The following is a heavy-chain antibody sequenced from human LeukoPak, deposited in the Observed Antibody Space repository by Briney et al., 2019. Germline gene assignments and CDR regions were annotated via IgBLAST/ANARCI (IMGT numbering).Heavy chain of an antibody. CDR2: IIPIFGTA. CDR3: ARASCSGGSCYKGVYYYGMDV. V-gene: IGHV1-69*13. CDR1: GGTFSSYA. Sequence: SVKVSCKASGGTFSSYAISWVRQAPGQGLEWMGGIIPIFGTANYAQKFQGRVTITADESTSTAYMELSSLRSEDTAVYYCARASCSGGSCYKGVYYYGMDVWGQGTTVTVSS. J-gene: IGHJ6*02. D-gene: IGHD2-15*01.